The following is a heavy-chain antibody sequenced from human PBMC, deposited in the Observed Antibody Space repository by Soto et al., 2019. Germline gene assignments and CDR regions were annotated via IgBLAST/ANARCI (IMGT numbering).Heavy chain of an antibody. CDR1: GGSFSITNYY. D-gene: IGHD2-21*01. CDR3: VSQVPGIANYFDY. J-gene: IGHJ4*02. Sequence: SETLSLTCPVSGGSFSITNYYWGWIRQPPGKGLEWIGSVYYSGIAYYNPSLKSRVTISVDTSKKQFSLDLSSVTAADTAVYYCVSQVPGIANYFDYWGQGALVTVSS. CDR2: VYYSGIA. V-gene: IGHV4-39*01.